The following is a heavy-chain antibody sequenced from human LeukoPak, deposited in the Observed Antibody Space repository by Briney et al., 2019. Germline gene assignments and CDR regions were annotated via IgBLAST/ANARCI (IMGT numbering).Heavy chain of an antibody. D-gene: IGHD4-11*01. CDR1: EFTFSDYY. J-gene: IGHJ4*02. V-gene: IGHV3-11*01. Sequence: GGSLRLSCTASEFTFSDYYMSWIRQAPGKGVEWVAYISGDRSMIYHIDSVKGRFTISRDNAKNSLFLQMNSLRDEDTAVYYCAKSRTTVDYWGQGTLVTVSS. CDR3: AKSRTTVDY. CDR2: ISGDRSMI.